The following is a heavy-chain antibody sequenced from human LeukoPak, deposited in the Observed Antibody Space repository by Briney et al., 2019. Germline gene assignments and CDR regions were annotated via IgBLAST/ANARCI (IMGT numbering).Heavy chain of an antibody. D-gene: IGHD3-9*01. CDR1: GFTFDDYA. V-gene: IGHV3-9*01. CDR2: ISWNSGSI. J-gene: IGHJ4*02. Sequence: GRSLRLSCAASGFTFDDYAMHWVRQAPGKGLEWVSGISWNSGSIGYADSVKGRFTISRDNAKNSLYLQMNSLRAEDTAVYYCASGHFDWLLGGQGTLVTVSS. CDR3: ASGHFDWLL.